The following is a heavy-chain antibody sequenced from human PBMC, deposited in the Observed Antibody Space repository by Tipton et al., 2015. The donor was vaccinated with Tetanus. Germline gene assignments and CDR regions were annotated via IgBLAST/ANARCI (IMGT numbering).Heavy chain of an antibody. CDR3: ARGNRGSSWYF. Sequence: QSGPEVKKPGASVKVSCKASGHAFNSYDLNWVRQAAGQGLEWLGYVNPNTGLARVAQKFQGRVTMTSDITITTAYVELKNLRSDDTAVYFCARGNRGSSWYFWGQGTLVTVSS. CDR2: VNPNTGLA. J-gene: IGHJ4*02. V-gene: IGHV1-8*01. D-gene: IGHD6-13*01. CDR1: GHAFNSYD.